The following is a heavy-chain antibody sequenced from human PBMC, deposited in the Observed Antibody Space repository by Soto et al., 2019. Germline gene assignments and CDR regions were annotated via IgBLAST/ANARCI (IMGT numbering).Heavy chain of an antibody. J-gene: IGHJ4*02. V-gene: IGHV1-8*01. CDR1: GYTFTEYD. D-gene: IGHD4-17*01. Sequence: QVQVVQSRAEVKKPGASVKVSCKTSGYTFTEYDINWVRQAPGQGLEYMGWVSPENRNAGYAPQFLGRVSMTADTSINTVYLELTTLTYEDSAVYYCEVTTGYWGQGTMVTVSS. CDR3: EVTTGY. CDR2: VSPENRNA.